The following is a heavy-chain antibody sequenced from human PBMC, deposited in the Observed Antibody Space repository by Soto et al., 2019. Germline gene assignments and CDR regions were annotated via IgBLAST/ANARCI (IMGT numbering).Heavy chain of an antibody. CDR3: AKGDNLGPKTGYAFGP. V-gene: IGHV6-1*01. D-gene: IGHD5-12*01. J-gene: IGHJ5*02. CDR1: GDSVSSNTAS. Sequence: SQTLSLTCAISGDSVSSNTASRNWIRQSPSRGLEWLGRTYFRSKWYNDYAVSVKSRIIINPDTSNNQFPLQLNSVTPEDTAVYFCAKGDNLGPKTGYAFGPWGQGIMVTVSS. CDR2: TYFRSKWYN.